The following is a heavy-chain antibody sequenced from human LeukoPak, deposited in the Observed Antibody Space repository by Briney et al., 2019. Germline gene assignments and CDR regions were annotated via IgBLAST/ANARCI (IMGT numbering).Heavy chain of an antibody. J-gene: IGHJ4*02. CDR2: IYYSGST. Sequence: PSETLSLTCTVSGGCISSYYWSWIRQPPGKGLEYIGYIYYSGSTNYNPSLKSRVTMSLDTSKNQLSLKLRSVTAADTAVYYCATMVQGVHTYFGSWGQGNLVAVSS. CDR1: GGCISSYY. V-gene: IGHV4-59*01. CDR3: ATMVQGVHTYFGS. D-gene: IGHD3-10*01.